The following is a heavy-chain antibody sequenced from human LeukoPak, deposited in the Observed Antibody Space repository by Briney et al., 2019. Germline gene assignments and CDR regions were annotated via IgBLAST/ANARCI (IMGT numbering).Heavy chain of an antibody. CDR1: GFTFSNYM. D-gene: IGHD1-20*01. J-gene: IGHJ4*02. V-gene: IGHV3-74*01. CDR2: IKSDGITI. Sequence: GGSLRLSCAASGFTFSNYMMHWVRQAPGKGLVWVSRIKSDGITITYADSVKGRFTISRDNAKNTLHLQMNSLRAEDTAVYYCLRDLNWSLDQWGQGTLVTVSS. CDR3: LRDLNWSLDQ.